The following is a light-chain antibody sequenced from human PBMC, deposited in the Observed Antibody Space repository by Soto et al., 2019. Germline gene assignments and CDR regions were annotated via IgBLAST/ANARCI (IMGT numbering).Light chain of an antibody. CDR3: QHYGTSPLT. Sequence: EIVLTQSPGTLSLSPGERATLSCRATQSLSGSYLAWHQQKPGQAPRLLIYGASSRATGIPDRFSGSGSGTDFTLTISRLEPEDFAVYFCQHYGTSPLTFGQGTRLETK. CDR1: QSLSGSY. V-gene: IGKV3-20*01. J-gene: IGKJ5*01. CDR2: GAS.